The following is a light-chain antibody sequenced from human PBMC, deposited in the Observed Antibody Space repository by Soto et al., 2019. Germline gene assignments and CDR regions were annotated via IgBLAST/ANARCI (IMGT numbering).Light chain of an antibody. CDR2: DES. CDR3: QQRSSWPWT. CDR1: QSVRSS. J-gene: IGKJ1*01. V-gene: IGKV3-11*01. Sequence: EILLTQSPATLSLSPGERATLSCGASQSVRSSLAWYQQKPGQAPRLLIYDESTRATGIPGRFSGSGSGTDLTITISNLEPEDFAVYYCQQRSSWPWTFGQGAKVEIK.